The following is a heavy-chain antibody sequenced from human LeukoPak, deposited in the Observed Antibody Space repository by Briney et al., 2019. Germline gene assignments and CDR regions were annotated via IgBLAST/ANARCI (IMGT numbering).Heavy chain of an antibody. D-gene: IGHD5-24*01. V-gene: IGHV4-59*08. CDR2: VYYSGTT. Sequence: SETLSLTCTVSGGSISSYYWSWIRQPPGKGPEWIGYVYYSGTTNYNPSLKSRVTISVDTSKNQFSLNLSSVTAADTAVYYCARTDGYGYFDSWGQGTLVTVSS. CDR1: GGSISSYY. J-gene: IGHJ4*02. CDR3: ARTDGYGYFDS.